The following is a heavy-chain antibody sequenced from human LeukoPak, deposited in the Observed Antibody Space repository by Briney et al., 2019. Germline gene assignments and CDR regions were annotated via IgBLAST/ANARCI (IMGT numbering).Heavy chain of an antibody. CDR1: GFTFNYAW. Sequence: GGSLRLSCAASGFTFNYAWMSWVRQVPGKGLEWVGQTVSEIDGGITDYAAPVKGRFTISRDDSKSTLYLQMNSLKIEDTAVYYCTTDEDWNYARKDVWGQGATVIVSS. D-gene: IGHD1-7*01. CDR3: TTDEDWNYARKDV. V-gene: IGHV3-15*04. CDR2: TVSEIDGGIT. J-gene: IGHJ6*02.